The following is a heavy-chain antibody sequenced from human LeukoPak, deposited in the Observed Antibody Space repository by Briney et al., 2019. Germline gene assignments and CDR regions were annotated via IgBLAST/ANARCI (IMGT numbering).Heavy chain of an antibody. CDR2: IYYRGST. D-gene: IGHD2-8*01. Sequence: SEPLSLTCTVSGGFISSYYWRWIRKPPGRGLEGIGYIYYRGSTNYNPSLKRRVTISVDTSKNQFSLKLSSVTAADTAVYYCARAQMVYAIPAAFDYWGQGTLVTVSS. CDR1: GGFISSYY. J-gene: IGHJ4*02. V-gene: IGHV4-59*12. CDR3: ARAQMVYAIPAAFDY.